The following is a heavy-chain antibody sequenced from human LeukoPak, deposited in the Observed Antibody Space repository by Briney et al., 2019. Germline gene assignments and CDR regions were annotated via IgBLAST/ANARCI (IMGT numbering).Heavy chain of an antibody. CDR2: IENSGGT. D-gene: IGHD5-18*01. V-gene: IGHV4-34*01. CDR1: CGSFSVYS. CDR3: ARFDTAMDPYYFDC. Sequence: SEPLSLTHALCCGSFSVYSWIWIPHPPGKGLESIGEIENSGGTNYNPSLESRVTISIDTSRNQFSLKLSSVTAADTAVYFCARFDTAMDPYYFDCWGQGTLVTVSS. J-gene: IGHJ4*02.